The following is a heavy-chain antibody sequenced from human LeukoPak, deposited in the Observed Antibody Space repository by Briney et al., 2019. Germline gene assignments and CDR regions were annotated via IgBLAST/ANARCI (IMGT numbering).Heavy chain of an antibody. Sequence: PSETLSLTCAVYGGSFSGYYWSWIRQPPGKGLEWIREINHSGSTNYNPSLKSRVTISVDTSKNQFSLKLSSVTAADTAVYYCARGDCSGGSCYTIFDYWGQGTLVTVSS. J-gene: IGHJ4*02. V-gene: IGHV4-34*01. CDR2: INHSGST. CDR1: GGSFSGYY. D-gene: IGHD2-15*01. CDR3: ARGDCSGGSCYTIFDY.